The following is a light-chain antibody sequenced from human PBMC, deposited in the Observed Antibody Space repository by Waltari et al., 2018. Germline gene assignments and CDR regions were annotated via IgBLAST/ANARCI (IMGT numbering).Light chain of an antibody. CDR1: QSVSTF. J-gene: IGKJ1*01. CDR2: GAS. Sequence: EVVLTQFPGTLSLSPGARATLFCRAIQSVSTFLAWYQQKAGQAPRLLIYGASSRATGIPDRFSGSGSGTDFSLTISRLEPEDFAVYYCQNHERLPATFGQGTKVEIK. V-gene: IGKV3-20*01. CDR3: QNHERLPAT.